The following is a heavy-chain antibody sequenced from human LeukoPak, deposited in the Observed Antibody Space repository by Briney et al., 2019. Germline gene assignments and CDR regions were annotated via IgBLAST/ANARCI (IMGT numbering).Heavy chain of an antibody. D-gene: IGHD2-2*01. J-gene: IGHJ4*02. Sequence: GGSLRLSCAASGFTFSSYAIHWVRQAPGKGLEWVAVISYDRSKKYYADSVKGRFTISRDNSKNTLYVQMNSLRVEDTAVYYCGRDVASGHRRSTSCPALDYWGQGTLVTVSS. CDR2: ISYDRSKK. CDR1: GFTFSSYA. CDR3: GRDVASGHRRSTSCPALDY. V-gene: IGHV3-30*04.